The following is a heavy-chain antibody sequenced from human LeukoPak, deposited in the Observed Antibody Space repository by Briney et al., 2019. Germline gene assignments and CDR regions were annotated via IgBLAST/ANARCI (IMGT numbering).Heavy chain of an antibody. V-gene: IGHV4-59*01. CDR3: ASRKLGNDY. D-gene: IGHD7-27*01. CDR1: GGSFSSYY. CDR2: IYYTGSS. Sequence: SETLSLTCTVSGGSFSSYYWSWIRQPAGKGLEWIGYIYYTGSSSYNPSLRSRVTISADTSKNQFSLKLSSVTAADTAVYYCASRKLGNDYWGQGTLVTVSS. J-gene: IGHJ4*01.